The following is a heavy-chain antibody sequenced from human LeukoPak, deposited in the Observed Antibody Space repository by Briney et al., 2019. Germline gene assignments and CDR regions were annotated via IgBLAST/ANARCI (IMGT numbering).Heavy chain of an antibody. J-gene: IGHJ4*02. Sequence: GGSLRLSCAASGLTFSSYGMSWVRQAPGKGLEWVSSISGSGGSTHYADSVKGRFTISRDNSKNMVYLQMNSLRAEDTAVYYCARAVGTTLLFDYWGQGTLVTVSS. CDR2: ISGSGGST. D-gene: IGHD1-26*01. CDR3: ARAVGTTLLFDY. CDR1: GLTFSSYG. V-gene: IGHV3-23*01.